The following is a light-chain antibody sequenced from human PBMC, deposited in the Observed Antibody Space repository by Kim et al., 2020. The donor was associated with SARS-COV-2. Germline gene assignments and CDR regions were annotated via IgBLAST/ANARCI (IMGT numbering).Light chain of an antibody. J-gene: IGKJ1*01. CDR2: RAS. CDR3: QQYSSYPRT. V-gene: IGKV1-5*03. CDR1: QSITSW. Sequence: ASVRDRVTITYRASQSITSWLAWYQQKPGKAPKLLIYRASSLENGVTSRFSGSGSGTEFTLTISSLQPDDFGTYYCQQYSSYPRTFGQGTKVDIK.